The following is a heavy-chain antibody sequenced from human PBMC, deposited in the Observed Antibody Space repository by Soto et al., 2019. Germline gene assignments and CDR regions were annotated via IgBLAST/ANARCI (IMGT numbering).Heavy chain of an antibody. D-gene: IGHD4-4*01. V-gene: IGHV3-23*01. CDR1: GFTFNAYA. J-gene: IGHJ4*02. CDR2: IGGSGGNR. CDR3: ARVASDYINSVDN. Sequence: EVQLLESGGGLVQPGGSLRLSCAASGFTFNAYAMTWVRQAPGKGLEWVSAIGGSGGNRYYADSVRGRFTISRDNSKDTVDLQMNSLRVEDTAVSYCARVASDYINSVDNWGQGILVTVSS.